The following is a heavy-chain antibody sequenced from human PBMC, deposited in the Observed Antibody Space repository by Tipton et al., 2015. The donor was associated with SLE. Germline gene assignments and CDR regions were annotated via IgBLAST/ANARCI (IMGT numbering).Heavy chain of an antibody. CDR2: ISYDGSNK. J-gene: IGHJ4*02. CDR1: GFTFSSYA. D-gene: IGHD5-18*01. V-gene: IGHV3-30-3*01. Sequence: SLRLSCAASGFTFSSYAMHWVRQAPGKGLEWVAVISYDGSNKYYADSVKGRFTISRDNSKNTLYLQMNSLRAEDTAVYYCARDGVGYSYGYPHFDYWGQGTLVTVSS. CDR3: ARDGVGYSYGYPHFDY.